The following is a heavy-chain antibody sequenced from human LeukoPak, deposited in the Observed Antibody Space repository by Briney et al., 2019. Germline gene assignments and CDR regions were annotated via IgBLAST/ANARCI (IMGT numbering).Heavy chain of an antibody. CDR2: IYTSGST. D-gene: IGHD2-2*01. CDR3: ARGYCSSTSCYARSHNYYYYYYMDV. V-gene: IGHV4-61*02. J-gene: IGHJ6*03. Sequence: SETLSLTCTVSGGSISSGSYYWSWIRQPAGKGLEWIGRIYTSGSTNYNPSLKSRVTISVDTSKNQFSLKLSSVTAADTAVYYCARGYCSSTSCYARSHNYYYYYYMDVWGKGTTVTVSS. CDR1: GGSISSGSYY.